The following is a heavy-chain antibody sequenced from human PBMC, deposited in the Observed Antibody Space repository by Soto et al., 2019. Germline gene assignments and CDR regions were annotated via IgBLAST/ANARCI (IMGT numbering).Heavy chain of an antibody. CDR3: ARCIVGRLNWFDP. Sequence: GSSLKISCKGSGDRFTTHWIDWRRRIPGKGLEWMGIIHPGDSTIKYSPSFQGQVTISADKSISTAYLQWSSLKASDTAMYYCARCIVGRLNWFDPWGQGTLVTVSS. D-gene: IGHD1-26*01. CDR1: GDRFTTHW. CDR2: IHPGDSTI. V-gene: IGHV5-51*01. J-gene: IGHJ5*02.